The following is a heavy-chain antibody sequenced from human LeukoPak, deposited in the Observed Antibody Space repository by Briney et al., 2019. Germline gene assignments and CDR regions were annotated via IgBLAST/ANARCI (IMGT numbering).Heavy chain of an antibody. J-gene: IGHJ4*02. CDR3: VIWGDYDVLTGYYVPDY. CDR1: GFTFSNYA. Sequence: PGASLRLSCVASGFTFSNYAMSWVRQAPGKGLEWVSAITGSGTNRYYADSLKGRFTTSRDNSKNTVFLQMNSLRHEDTAIYYCVIWGDYDVLTGYYVPDYWCQGTLVTVAS. D-gene: IGHD3-9*01. CDR2: ITGSGTNR. V-gene: IGHV3-23*01.